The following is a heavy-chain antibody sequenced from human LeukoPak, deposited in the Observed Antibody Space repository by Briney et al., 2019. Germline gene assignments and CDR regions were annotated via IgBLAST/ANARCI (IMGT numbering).Heavy chain of an antibody. D-gene: IGHD1-26*01. V-gene: IGHV1-2*02. Sequence: ASVKVSCKASGYTSTGYYMHWVRQAPGQGLEWMGWINPNSGGTNYAQKFQGRVTMTRDTSISTAYMELSRLRSDDTAVYYCARDGSYSDYYYYYGMDVWGQGTTVTVSS. CDR2: INPNSGGT. J-gene: IGHJ6*02. CDR1: GYTSTGYY. CDR3: ARDGSYSDYYYYYGMDV.